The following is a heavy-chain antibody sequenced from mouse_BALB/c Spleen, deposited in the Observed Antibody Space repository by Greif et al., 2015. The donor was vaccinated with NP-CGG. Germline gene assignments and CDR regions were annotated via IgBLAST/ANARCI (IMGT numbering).Heavy chain of an antibody. CDR2: ISYSGST. J-gene: IGHJ2*01. D-gene: IGHD1-1*01. CDR3: ARYYHGSSYYFDY. Sequence: EVKLMESGPSLVKPSQTLSLTCSVTGDSITSGYWNWIRKFPGNKLEYMGYISYSGSTYYNPSLKSRISITRDTSKNQYYLQLNSVTTEDTVTYYCARYYHGSSYYFDYWGQGTTLTVSS. CDR1: GDSITSGY. V-gene: IGHV3-8*02.